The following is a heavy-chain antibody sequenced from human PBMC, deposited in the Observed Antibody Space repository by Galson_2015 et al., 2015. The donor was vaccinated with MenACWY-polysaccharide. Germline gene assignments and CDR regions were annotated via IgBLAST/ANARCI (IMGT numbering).Heavy chain of an antibody. V-gene: IGHV3-74*01. CDR2: INSDGSIR. Sequence: SLRLSCAASGFTFSSSWMHWVRQAPGKGLVWVSRINSDGSIRRSADSAKGRFTISRDNAKNTLYLQMNSLETEDTAMYYCTTGAGSYTMWTGGGFDIWGQGTMVTVSS. D-gene: IGHD2-2*02. CDR3: TTGAGSYTMWTGGGFDI. J-gene: IGHJ3*02. CDR1: GFTFSSSW.